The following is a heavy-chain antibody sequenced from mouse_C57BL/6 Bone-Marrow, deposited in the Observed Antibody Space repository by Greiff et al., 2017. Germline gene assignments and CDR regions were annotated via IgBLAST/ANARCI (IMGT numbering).Heavy chain of an antibody. CDR1: GYTFTSYG. V-gene: IGHV1-81*01. Sequence: QVQLQQSGAELARPGASVKLSCKASGYTFTSYGISWVKQRTGQGLEWIGEIYPRSGNTYYNEKFKGKATLTADKSSSTAYMELRSLTSEDSAVYFCAGDRDYGSSYPDDFDYWGQGTTLTVSS. CDR3: AGDRDYGSSYPDDFDY. J-gene: IGHJ2*01. D-gene: IGHD1-1*01. CDR2: IYPRSGNT.